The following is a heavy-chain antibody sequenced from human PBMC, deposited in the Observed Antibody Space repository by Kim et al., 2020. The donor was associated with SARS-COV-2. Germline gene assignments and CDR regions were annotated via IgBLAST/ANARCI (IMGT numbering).Heavy chain of an antibody. Sequence: PSLKCRVTITGATSKNQFSLRLSSVTAADTAVYYCARSYWAGYYYYGMDVWGQGTTVTVSS. CDR3: ARSYWAGYYYYGMDV. D-gene: IGHD1-26*01. V-gene: IGHV4-34*01. J-gene: IGHJ6*02.